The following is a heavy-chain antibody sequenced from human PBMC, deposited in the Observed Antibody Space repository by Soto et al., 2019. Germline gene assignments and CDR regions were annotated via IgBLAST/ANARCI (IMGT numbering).Heavy chain of an antibody. D-gene: IGHD3-22*01. CDR3: ARGGRQEYYYDSSGYSH. V-gene: IGHV1-18*01. Sequence: QVQLVQSGGEVKKPGASVKVSCKASGYTFTSYGISWVRQAPGQGLEWMGWISAYNGNTNYAQKLQGRVTMTTDTSTSTAYMELRSLSSDDTAVYYCARGGRQEYYYDSSGYSHWGQGTLVSVSS. J-gene: IGHJ4*02. CDR2: ISAYNGNT. CDR1: GYTFTSYG.